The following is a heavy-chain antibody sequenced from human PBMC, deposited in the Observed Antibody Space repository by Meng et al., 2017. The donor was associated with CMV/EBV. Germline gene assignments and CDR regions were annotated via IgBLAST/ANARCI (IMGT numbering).Heavy chain of an antibody. CDR3: ARAYSSSCRVDY. V-gene: IGHV4-31*03. J-gene: IGHJ4*02. Sequence: SETLSLTCTVSGGSISSGGYYWSWIRQHPGKGLEWIGYIYYSGSTYYNPSLKSRVTISVDTSKNRFSLKLSSVTAADTAVYYCARAYSSSCRVDYWGQGTLVTVSS. D-gene: IGHD6-6*01. CDR2: IYYSGST. CDR1: GGSISSGGYY.